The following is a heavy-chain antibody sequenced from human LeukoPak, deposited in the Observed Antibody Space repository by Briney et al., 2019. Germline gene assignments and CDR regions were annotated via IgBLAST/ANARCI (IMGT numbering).Heavy chain of an antibody. Sequence: PGGSLRLSCAASGFSFSSHWMSWVRRAPGKGLEWVAKINEDGSGKYYVDSVRGRFTISRDNAKNSLYLQMNSLRVEDTALYHCAWDDNWAFNMGGQGTMVTVS. V-gene: IGHV3-7*01. J-gene: IGHJ3*02. CDR3: AWDDNWAFNM. CDR2: INEDGSGK. CDR1: GFSFSSHW. D-gene: IGHD1-20*01.